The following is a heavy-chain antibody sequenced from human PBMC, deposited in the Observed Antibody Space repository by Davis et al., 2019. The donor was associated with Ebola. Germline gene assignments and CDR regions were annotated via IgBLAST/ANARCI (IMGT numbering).Heavy chain of an antibody. CDR1: KFSFTSFW. D-gene: IGHD2-15*01. J-gene: IGHJ2*01. Sequence: KVSCKASKFSFTSFWIGWVRQMPGQGLEWMGIIYPGDSDTIYSPSFQGQVTISADKSISTADLQWSSLKASDTAMYYCARHREDLSAFDLWGRGTLVTVSS. CDR3: ARHREDLSAFDL. V-gene: IGHV5-51*01. CDR2: IYPGDSDT.